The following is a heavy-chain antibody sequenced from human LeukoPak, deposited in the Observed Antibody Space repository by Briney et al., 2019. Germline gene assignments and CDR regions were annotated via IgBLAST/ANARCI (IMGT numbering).Heavy chain of an antibody. CDR2: INPNAGVT. CDR3: ARGGRWFMASSNSRALDN. D-gene: IGHD2/OR15-2a*01. J-gene: IGHJ4*02. V-gene: IGHV1-2*02. Sequence: ASVKVSCKASGYTLTAFYIHWLRQAPGQGLEWMGWINPNAGVTNYAQIFKGRVTMTRDTSLNTAYMELGRLRSDDTAVYYCARGGRWFMASSNSRALDNWGQGTLVTVSS. CDR1: GYTLTAFY.